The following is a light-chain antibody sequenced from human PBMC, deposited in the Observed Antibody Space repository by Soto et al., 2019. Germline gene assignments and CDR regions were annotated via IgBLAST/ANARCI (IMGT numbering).Light chain of an antibody. CDR3: HQRQSWPRT. Sequence: EIVLTQSPDTLSVSPGGRATLSCRASQSISDTLAWYQQKPGQAPRLLIYQTSIRAAGIPARFSASGTGTDFTLTISDVQPEDFAVYYCHQRQSWPRTFGQGTKVDIK. CDR2: QTS. J-gene: IGKJ1*01. CDR1: QSISDT. V-gene: IGKV3-11*01.